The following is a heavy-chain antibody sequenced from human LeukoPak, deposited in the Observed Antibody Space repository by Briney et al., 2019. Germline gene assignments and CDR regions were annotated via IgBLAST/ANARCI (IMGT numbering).Heavy chain of an antibody. CDR3: AKAHDYGDYAGFDY. J-gene: IGHJ4*02. V-gene: IGHV3-9*01. Sequence: GGSLRLSCAASGFNFDDYAMHWVRQAPGKGLEWVSGISWNSGNIAYADSVKGRFTISRDSAETSLYLQINNLRAEDTALYYCAKAHDYGDYAGFDYWGQGTLVSVSP. CDR1: GFNFDDYA. CDR2: ISWNSGNI. D-gene: IGHD4-17*01.